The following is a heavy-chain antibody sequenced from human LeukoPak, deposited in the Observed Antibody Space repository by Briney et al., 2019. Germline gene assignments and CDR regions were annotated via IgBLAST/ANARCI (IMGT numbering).Heavy chain of an antibody. Sequence: PGGSLRLSCAASGFTFSSYAMSWVRQAPGKGLEWVSSIDSSGGYMFYADSVKGRFIISRDNAKNSLYLQMNSLRAEDTAIYYCARGIELKGIGDYWYFDLWGRGTLVTVSS. J-gene: IGHJ2*01. CDR1: GFTFSSYA. V-gene: IGHV3-21*01. D-gene: IGHD3-10*01. CDR3: ARGIELKGIGDYWYFDL. CDR2: IDSSGGYM.